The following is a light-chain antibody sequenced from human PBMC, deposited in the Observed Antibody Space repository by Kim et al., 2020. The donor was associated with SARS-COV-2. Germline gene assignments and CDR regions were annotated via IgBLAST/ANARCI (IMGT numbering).Light chain of an antibody. V-gene: IGKV1-9*01. CDR2: AAS. CDR3: QRLNSYPLT. CDR1: QGISSY. J-gene: IGKJ4*01. Sequence: SASVGDRVTITCRASQGISSYLAWYQQKPGQAPKLLIHAASTLQTGVPSRFSGSGSGTEFTLTISSLQPEDFATYYCQRLNSYPLTFGGGTKVDIK.